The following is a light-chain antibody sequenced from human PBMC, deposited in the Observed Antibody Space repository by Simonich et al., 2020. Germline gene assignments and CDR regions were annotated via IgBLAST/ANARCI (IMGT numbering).Light chain of an antibody. CDR3: QTWGTGIQV. CDR2: LNRAGSH. CDR1: SGHSSYA. V-gene: IGLV4-69*01. Sequence: QLVLTQSPSASASLGASVKLTCTLSSGHSSYAIALHQQQPEKGPRYLMKLNRAGSHSKGDGVPASFSGSSSGAERYLTISSLQSEDEADYYCQTWGTGIQVFGGGTKLTVL. J-gene: IGLJ2*01.